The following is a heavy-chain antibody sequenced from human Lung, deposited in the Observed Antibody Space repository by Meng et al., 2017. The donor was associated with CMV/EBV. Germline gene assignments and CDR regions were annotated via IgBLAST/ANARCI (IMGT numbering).Heavy chain of an antibody. CDR3: AREIAAGPPTSNWFDP. J-gene: IGHJ5*02. V-gene: IGHV1-69*02. D-gene: IGHD6-6*01. CDR1: GGSRSYN. Sequence: GGSRSYNSSREGRAPGQGIEWMGRIIPILDIANDEQKFQGRVTITADKSTSTAYMELSSLRSKDTAVYYCAREIAAGPPTSNWFDPWGQGTLVTVSS. CDR2: IIPILDIA.